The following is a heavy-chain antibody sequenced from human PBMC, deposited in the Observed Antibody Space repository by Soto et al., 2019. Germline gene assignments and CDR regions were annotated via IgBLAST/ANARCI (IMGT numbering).Heavy chain of an antibody. Sequence: GGSLRLSCTASGFPFGDYAMSWFRQDPGKGLEWVGFIRSKAYGGTTEYAAAVKGRFTISRDDSKSISYLQMNSLKTEDTAVYYCTRVIVEVVAATPDAFDIWGQGTMVTVSS. J-gene: IGHJ3*02. CDR1: GFPFGDYA. D-gene: IGHD2-15*01. CDR2: IRSKAYGGTT. V-gene: IGHV3-49*03. CDR3: TRVIVEVVAATPDAFDI.